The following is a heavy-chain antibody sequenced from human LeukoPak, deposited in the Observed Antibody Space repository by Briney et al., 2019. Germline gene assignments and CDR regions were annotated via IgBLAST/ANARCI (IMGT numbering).Heavy chain of an antibody. V-gene: IGHV1-8*01. J-gene: IGHJ6*03. CDR2: MNPNSCNT. CDR3: ARKVGYDILTGHPYYYYYMDV. Sequence: ASVKVSCKASGYTFTSYDINWVRQAPAQGLEWMGCMNPNSCNTGYAQKFQGRVTMTRNTSISTAYMELSSLRSEDRAVYYCARKVGYDILTGHPYYYYYMDVWGKGTTVTVSS. CDR1: GYTFTSYD. D-gene: IGHD3-9*01.